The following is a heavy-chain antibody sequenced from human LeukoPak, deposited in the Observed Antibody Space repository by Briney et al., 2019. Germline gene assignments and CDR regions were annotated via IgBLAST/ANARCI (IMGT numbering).Heavy chain of an antibody. CDR1: GGSISSYY. J-gene: IGHJ4*02. CDR2: IYYSGST. D-gene: IGHD6-13*01. Sequence: SETLSLTCTVSGGSISSYYWSWVRQPPGKGLEWIGYIYYSGSTNYNPSLKSRVTISVDTSKNQFSLKLSSVTAADTAVYYCARASSSWHDYWGQGTLVTVSS. CDR3: ARASSSWHDY. V-gene: IGHV4-59*01.